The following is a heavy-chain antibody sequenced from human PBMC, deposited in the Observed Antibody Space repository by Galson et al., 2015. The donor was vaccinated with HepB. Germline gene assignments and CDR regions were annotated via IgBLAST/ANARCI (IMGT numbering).Heavy chain of an antibody. CDR2: IDPSDSYT. CDR3: ARPPKYNYGQTLGY. D-gene: IGHD5-18*01. J-gene: IGHJ4*02. CDR1: GYSFTSYW. Sequence: QSGAEVKKPGESLRISCEGSGYSFTSYWINWVRQMPGKGLELMGRIDPSDSYTKYSPSFQGHVTISADKSINTAYLQWSSLKASDTAMYYCARPPKYNYGQTLGYWGQGTLVTVSS. V-gene: IGHV5-10-1*01.